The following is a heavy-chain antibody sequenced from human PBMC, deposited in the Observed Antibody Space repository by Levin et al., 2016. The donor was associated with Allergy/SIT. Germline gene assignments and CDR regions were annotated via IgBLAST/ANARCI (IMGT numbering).Heavy chain of an antibody. CDR2: ISSSSSYI. J-gene: IGHJ6*02. Sequence: GESLKISCAASGFTFSSYSMNWVRQAPGKGLEWVSSISSSSSYIYYADSVKGRFTISRDNAKNSLYLQMNSLRAEDTAVYYCAREARYYDILTGYYTPYYYYGMDVWGQGTTVTVSS. CDR3: AREARYYDILTGYYTPYYYYGMDV. D-gene: IGHD3-9*01. CDR1: GFTFSSYS. V-gene: IGHV3-21*01.